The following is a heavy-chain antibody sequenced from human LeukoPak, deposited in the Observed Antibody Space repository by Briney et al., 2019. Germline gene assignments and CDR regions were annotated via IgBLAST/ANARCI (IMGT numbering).Heavy chain of an antibody. J-gene: IGHJ6*03. CDR2: INSDGSST. CDR1: GFTFSSYW. V-gene: IGHV3-74*01. D-gene: IGHD1-26*01. CDR3: ARAPYSGSYGNYYYYFMDV. Sequence: PGGSLRLSCAASGFTFSSYWMHWVRQAPGKGLVWVSRINSDGSSTSYADSVKGRFTISRDNAKNTLYLQMNSLRAEDTAVYYCARAPYSGSYGNYYYYFMDVWGKGTTVTISS.